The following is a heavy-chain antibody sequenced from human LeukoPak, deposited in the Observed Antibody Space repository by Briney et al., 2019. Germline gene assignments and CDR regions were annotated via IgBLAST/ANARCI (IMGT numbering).Heavy chain of an antibody. CDR3: ARDEGITIFGVVIKAGFDY. J-gene: IGHJ4*02. CDR1: GFTFSSYW. Sequence: GGSLRLSCAASGFTFSSYWMSWVRQAPGKGLEWVANIKQDGSEKYYVDSVKGRFTISRDNAKNSLYLQMNSLRAEDTAVYYCARDEGITIFGVVIKAGFDYWGQGTLVTVSS. CDR2: IKQDGSEK. V-gene: IGHV3-7*01. D-gene: IGHD3-3*01.